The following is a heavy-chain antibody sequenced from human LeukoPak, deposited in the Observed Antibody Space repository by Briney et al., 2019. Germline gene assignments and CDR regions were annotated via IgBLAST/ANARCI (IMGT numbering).Heavy chain of an antibody. D-gene: IGHD3-9*01. J-gene: IGHJ6*04. CDR2: ISSSGSTI. V-gene: IGHV3-48*03. CDR1: GFTFSSYE. Sequence: GGSLRLSCAASGFTFSSYEMNWVRQAPGKGLEWVSYISSSGSTIYYADSVKGRFTISRDNAKNSLYLQMNSLRAEDTAVYYCAREMHMPSYYDILTGPLDVWGKGTTVTISS. CDR3: AREMHMPSYYDILTGPLDV.